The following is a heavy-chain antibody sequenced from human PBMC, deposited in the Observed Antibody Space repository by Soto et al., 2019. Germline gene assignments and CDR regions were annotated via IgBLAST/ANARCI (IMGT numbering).Heavy chain of an antibody. CDR1: GFTFSDYG. D-gene: IGHD1-26*01. CDR3: AKDYLRWAQS. J-gene: IGHJ5*02. CDR2: ISGSGST. Sequence: EVQLLESGGGLEQPGGSLRLSCAASGFTFSDYGMSWVRQAPGKGLEWVSAISGSGSTFYADSVEARFTISRDNSKNTRYLQMSRQRTEDTAVYYCAKDYLRWAQSWGQGNLVTVS. V-gene: IGHV3-23*01.